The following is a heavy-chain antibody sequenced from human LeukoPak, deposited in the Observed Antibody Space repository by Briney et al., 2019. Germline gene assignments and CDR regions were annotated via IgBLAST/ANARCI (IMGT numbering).Heavy chain of an antibody. D-gene: IGHD3-22*01. J-gene: IGHJ5*02. CDR3: AREVGYSSSYYGRFDP. CDR2: VNPNNGVP. CDR1: GYTFTGYY. Sequence: ASVEVSCKASGYTFTGYYMHWVRQAPGQGLEWMGRVNPNNGVPNYAQKFQGRVTMTRDTAISTFYMELSSLRSDDTAVYFCAREVGYSSSYYGRFDPWGQGTLVTVSS. V-gene: IGHV1-2*06.